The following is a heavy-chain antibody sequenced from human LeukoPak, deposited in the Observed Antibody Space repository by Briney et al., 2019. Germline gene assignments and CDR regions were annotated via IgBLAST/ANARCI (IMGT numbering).Heavy chain of an antibody. CDR3: APGNSGYYFV. CDR1: GDSISGSSYY. J-gene: IGHJ4*02. D-gene: IGHD3-22*01. V-gene: IGHV4-39*07. Sequence: SETLSLTCTVSGDSISGSSYYWTWVRQPPGKGLEWFASISYSGRTYYKPSVKSRVTISVDTSKNQFSLKLNSVTAADTAVYYCAPGNSGYYFVWGKGTLVTVSS. CDR2: ISYSGRT.